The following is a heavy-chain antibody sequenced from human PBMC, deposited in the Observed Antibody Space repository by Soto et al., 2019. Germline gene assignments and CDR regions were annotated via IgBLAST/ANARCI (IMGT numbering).Heavy chain of an antibody. J-gene: IGHJ5*02. V-gene: IGHV4-31*03. CDR1: GGSISSGGYY. D-gene: IGHD3-22*01. CDR2: IYYSGNT. Sequence: LSLTCTVSGGSISSGGYYWSWIRQHPGKGLEWIGYIYYSGNTYYNLSLKSRLTISVDTSKNQFALKLSSVTAADTAVYYCARAYRTAYYYDSSGYYSFKWFDPWGQGTLVTVSS. CDR3: ARAYRTAYYYDSSGYYSFKWFDP.